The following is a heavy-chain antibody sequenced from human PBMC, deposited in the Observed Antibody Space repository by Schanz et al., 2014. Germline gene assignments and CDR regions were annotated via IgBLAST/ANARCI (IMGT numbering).Heavy chain of an antibody. CDR3: ARDGVDAAAGGNY. Sequence: QVQLVQSGPEVEKPGASVKVSCKTSGYTFTEYTMYWLRQAPGQGLEWMGMINPSGGSTTYAQKFQGRVTMTRDTSTSTVYMELSSLRSEDTAVYYCARDGVDAAAGGNYWGQGTLVTVSS. V-gene: IGHV1-46*03. CDR2: INPSGGST. J-gene: IGHJ4*02. CDR1: GYTFTEYT. D-gene: IGHD6-13*01.